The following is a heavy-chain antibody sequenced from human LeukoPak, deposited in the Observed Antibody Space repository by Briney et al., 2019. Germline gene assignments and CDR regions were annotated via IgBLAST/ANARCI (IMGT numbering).Heavy chain of an antibody. Sequence: TSETLSLTCAVYGGSFSGYYWSWIRQPPGKGLEWIGEINHSGSTNYNPSLKSRVTISVDTSKNQFSLKLSSVTAADTAVYYCARHWGDTAMVKLFAFDIWGQGTMVTVSS. J-gene: IGHJ3*02. CDR2: INHSGST. V-gene: IGHV4-34*01. CDR3: ARHWGDTAMVKLFAFDI. D-gene: IGHD5-18*01. CDR1: GGSFSGYY.